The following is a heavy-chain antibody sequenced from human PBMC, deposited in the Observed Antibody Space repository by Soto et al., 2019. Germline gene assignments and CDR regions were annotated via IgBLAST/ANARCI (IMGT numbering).Heavy chain of an antibody. V-gene: IGHV4-59*01. CDR1: GGSISSYY. Sequence: PSETLSLTCTVSGGSISSYYWSWIRQPPGKGLEWIGYIYYSGSTNYNPSLKSRVTISVDTSKNQFSLKLSSVTAADTAVYYCARDQGFCSSTSCYSWFDPWGQGTLVTVSS. D-gene: IGHD2-2*01. J-gene: IGHJ5*02. CDR3: ARDQGFCSSTSCYSWFDP. CDR2: IYYSGST.